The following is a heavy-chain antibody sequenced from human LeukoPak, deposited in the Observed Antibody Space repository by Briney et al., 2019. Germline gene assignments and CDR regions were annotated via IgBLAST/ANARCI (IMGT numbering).Heavy chain of an antibody. CDR3: ARAIRTGLEIGSFDG. J-gene: IGHJ4*02. CDR1: GYSLSNGYF. D-gene: IGHD3/OR15-3a*01. CDR2: IYHSGSI. V-gene: IGHV4-38-2*02. Sequence: PSETLSLTCTVSGYSLSNGYFWGWIRQPPGKGLECIGTIYHSGSIYYNPSITGRVTISVDTSKNQFSLKLNSLTAADPSVYYCARAIRTGLEIGSFDGWGQATLVTVSS.